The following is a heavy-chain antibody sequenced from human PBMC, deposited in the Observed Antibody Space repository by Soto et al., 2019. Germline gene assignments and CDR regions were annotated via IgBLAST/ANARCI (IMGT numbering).Heavy chain of an antibody. CDR2: INPSGGST. D-gene: IGHD6-19*01. V-gene: IGHV1-46*03. Sequence: ASVKVSCKASGYTFTSYYMHWVRQAPGQGLEWMGIINPSGGSTSYAQKFQGRVTMTRDTSTSTVYMELSSLRSEDTAVYYCARSIAVVGTRFGAFDIWGQGTMVTVSS. CDR1: GYTFTSYY. J-gene: IGHJ3*02. CDR3: ARSIAVVGTRFGAFDI.